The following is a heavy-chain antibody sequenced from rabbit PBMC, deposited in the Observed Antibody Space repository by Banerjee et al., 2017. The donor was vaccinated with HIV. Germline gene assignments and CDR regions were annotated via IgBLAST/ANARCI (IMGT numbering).Heavy chain of an antibody. CDR1: GFSFSSVYD. V-gene: IGHV1S40*01. CDR3: ARYPYVISDFYLNL. CDR2: IATGSVGSN. J-gene: IGHJ4*01. D-gene: IGHD1-1*01. Sequence: LEESGGDLVKPGASLTLTCTASGFSFSSVYDMCWVRQAPGKGLEWIGCIATGSVGSNYHASWAKGRFTISKTSSTTVTLQLNSLTAADTATYFCARYPYVISDFYLNLWGPGTLVTVS.